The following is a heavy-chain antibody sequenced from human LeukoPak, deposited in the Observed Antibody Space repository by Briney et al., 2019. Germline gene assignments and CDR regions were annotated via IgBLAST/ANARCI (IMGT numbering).Heavy chain of an antibody. CDR3: ARAGGYCTNGVCLIYYYGMDV. V-gene: IGHV3-48*03. Sequence: PGGPLRLSCAASGFPFSSYEMNWLRQAPGKGLKWFSYISNSGRTIYYADPVRRRFTISRDNAKNSVYLQMNSLRAEDTAVYYCARAGGYCTNGVCLIYYYGMDVWGQGTTVTVSS. CDR1: GFPFSSYE. D-gene: IGHD2-8*01. CDR2: ISNSGRTI. J-gene: IGHJ6*02.